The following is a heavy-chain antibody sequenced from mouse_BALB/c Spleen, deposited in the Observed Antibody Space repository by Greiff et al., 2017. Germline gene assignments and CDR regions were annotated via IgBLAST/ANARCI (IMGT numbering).Heavy chain of an antibody. CDR2: INSNGGST. J-gene: IGHJ2*01. Sequence: EVKLMESGGGLVQPGGSLKLSCAASGFTFSSYGMSWVRQTPDKRLELVATINSNGGSTYYPDSVKGRFTISRDNAKNTLYLQMSSLKSEDTAMYYCARDCDYGNYDYWGQGTTLTVSS. V-gene: IGHV5-6-3*01. D-gene: IGHD2-1*01. CDR3: ARDCDYGNYDY. CDR1: GFTFSSYG.